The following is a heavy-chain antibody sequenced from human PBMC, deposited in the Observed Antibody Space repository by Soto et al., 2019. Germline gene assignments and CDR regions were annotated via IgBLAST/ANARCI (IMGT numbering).Heavy chain of an antibody. CDR2: ISYHGRDK. D-gene: IGHD4-17*01. Sequence: QVQLEESGGGVVQPGRSLRLSCAASGFTFSNYGMHWVRQAPGKGLEWVAVISYHGRDKYYADSVKGRFTISRDNSKNTLYLEMNSLRAEDTAVYYCAKDHLMTTVTTVGYWGQGTLVTVSS. V-gene: IGHV3-30*18. CDR3: AKDHLMTTVTTVGY. CDR1: GFTFSNYG. J-gene: IGHJ4*02.